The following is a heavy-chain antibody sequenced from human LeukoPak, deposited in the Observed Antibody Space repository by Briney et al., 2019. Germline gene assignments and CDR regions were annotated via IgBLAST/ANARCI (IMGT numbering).Heavy chain of an antibody. V-gene: IGHV1-8*01. CDR1: GYTFTSYD. CDR2: MNPNSGNT. J-gene: IGHJ4*02. Sequence: ASVRVSCKASGYTFTSYDINWVRQAAGQGLEWMGWMNPNSGNTGYAQRFQGRVTMTRDTSISTAYMELSSLRSEDTAVYYCARVSETPAYYYTSGYYYLGYWGQGTLVTVFS. CDR3: ARVSETPAYYYTSGYYYLGY. D-gene: IGHD3-22*01.